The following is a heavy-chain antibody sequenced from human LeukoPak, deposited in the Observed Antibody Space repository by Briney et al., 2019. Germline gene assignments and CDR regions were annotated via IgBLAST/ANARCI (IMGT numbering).Heavy chain of an antibody. V-gene: IGHV3-23*01. CDR3: TRSAGDLAAAGLNY. CDR2: ISGSGGST. Sequence: GGSLRLSCAASGFTFSGHAMSWVRQPPGKGLEWVSAISGSGGSTYYADSVKGRFTISRDNSKSTLFLQMNSLRAEDTAFYYCTRSAGDLAAAGLNYWGQGTLVIVSS. CDR1: GFTFSGHA. J-gene: IGHJ4*02. D-gene: IGHD6-13*01.